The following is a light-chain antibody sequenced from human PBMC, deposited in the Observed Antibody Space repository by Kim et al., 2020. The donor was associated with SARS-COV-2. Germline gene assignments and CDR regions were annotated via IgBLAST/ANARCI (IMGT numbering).Light chain of an antibody. CDR2: GAS. Sequence: LSWSPGERATLSCRASQTVTSNSLAWYQQKPGQAPRLLIYGASSRATGIPDRFSGSGSGTDFTLTISRLEPEDVAVYYCQQYGRTFGQGTKVDIK. CDR3: QQYGRT. CDR1: QTVTSNS. J-gene: IGKJ1*01. V-gene: IGKV3-20*01.